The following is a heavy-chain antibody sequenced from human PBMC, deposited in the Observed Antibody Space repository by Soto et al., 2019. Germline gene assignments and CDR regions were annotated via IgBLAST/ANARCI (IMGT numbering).Heavy chain of an antibody. CDR2: ISGSGGAT. CDR1: GFTFSSYA. V-gene: IGHV3-23*01. CDR3: AKVLCSGASCYIYYFDY. Sequence: EVQLLESGGGLVQPGGSLRLSCAASGFTFSSYAMSWVRQAPGKGLEWVSTISGSGGATYYADSVKGRFTISRDNSKSTLYVQMNSLRAEDTAVYYCAKVLCSGASCYIYYFDYWGQGTLVTVSS. D-gene: IGHD2-15*01. J-gene: IGHJ4*02.